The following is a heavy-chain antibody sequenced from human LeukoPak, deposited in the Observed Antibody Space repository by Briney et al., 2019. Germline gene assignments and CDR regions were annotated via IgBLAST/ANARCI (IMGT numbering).Heavy chain of an antibody. CDR3: ARDLGRVVTTPHFDY. J-gene: IGHJ4*02. D-gene: IGHD3-22*01. CDR1: GFSFSSYW. CDR2: IKQDGSEE. V-gene: IGHV3-7*01. Sequence: GGSLRLSCAASGFSFSSYWMSWVRQAPGKELEWVANIKQDGSEEYYVDSVRGRFTISRDNAKNSLHLQMNSLRAEDTAVYYCARDLGRVVTTPHFDYWGQGTLVTVSS.